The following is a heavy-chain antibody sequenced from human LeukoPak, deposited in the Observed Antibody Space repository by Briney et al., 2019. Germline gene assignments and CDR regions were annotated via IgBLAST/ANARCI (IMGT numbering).Heavy chain of an antibody. CDR2: INPNSGGT. J-gene: IGHJ3*02. CDR1: GYTFTGYY. V-gene: IGHV1-2*02. Sequence: ASVKVSCKASGYTFTGYYMHWVRQAPGQGLEWMGWINPNSGGTNYAQKFQGRVTMTRDTSISTAYMELSSLRSEDTAVYYCARESGTTVTSSAFDIWGQGTMVTVSS. CDR3: ARESGTTVTSSAFDI. D-gene: IGHD4-17*01.